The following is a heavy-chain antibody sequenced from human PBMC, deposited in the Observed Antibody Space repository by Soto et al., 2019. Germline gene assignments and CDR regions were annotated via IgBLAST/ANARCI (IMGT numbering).Heavy chain of an antibody. J-gene: IGHJ3*01. Sequence: QVQLQESGPGLVKPSQTLSLTCTLSGGSISSEGYYWTWIRQHPGKGLEWIGDFYYSGTTSYNPSLKSRIPNSVDKSNNQFSLRLSSVTAADTAMYYCARRHDILTGSDSFDVWGRGTMVTVSS. CDR3: ARRHDILTGSDSFDV. CDR2: FYYSGTT. CDR1: GGSISSEGYY. V-gene: IGHV4-31*03. D-gene: IGHD3-9*01.